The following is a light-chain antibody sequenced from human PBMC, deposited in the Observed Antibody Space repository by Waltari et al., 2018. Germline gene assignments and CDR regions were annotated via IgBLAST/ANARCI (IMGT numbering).Light chain of an antibody. Sequence: QLVLTQSPSASASLGASVKLTCTLSSGPRSYAIPWHQQQPEKGPRYLMKLNSDGSHSKGDGIPDRFSGSSSGAERYLTISSLQSEDEADYYCQTWGTGIRVFGGGTKLTVL. J-gene: IGLJ2*01. CDR3: QTWGTGIRV. CDR2: LNSDGSH. CDR1: SGPRSYA. V-gene: IGLV4-69*01.